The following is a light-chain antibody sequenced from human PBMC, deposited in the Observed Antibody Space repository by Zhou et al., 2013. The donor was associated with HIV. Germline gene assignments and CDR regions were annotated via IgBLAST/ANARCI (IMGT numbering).Light chain of an antibody. Sequence: VLTQSPGTLHLSPGERAALSCRASQSVGNELAWYQQRPGLPPRLVIYDASNRASGIPARFSGSGSGTDFTLTISRLESEDFAVYYCQYHATSPLMCGFGQGTRLEI. V-gene: IGKV3-11*01. CDR2: DAS. J-gene: IGKJ2*04. CDR1: QSVGNE. CDR3: QYHATSPLMCG.